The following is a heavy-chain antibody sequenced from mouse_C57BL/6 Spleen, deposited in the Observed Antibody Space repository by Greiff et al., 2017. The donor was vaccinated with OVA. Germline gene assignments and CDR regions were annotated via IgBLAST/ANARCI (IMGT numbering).Heavy chain of an antibody. CDR3: TTRTGWFAY. CDR1: GFNIKDDY. CDR2: IDPENGDT. D-gene: IGHD4-1*01. Sequence: VHVKQSGAELVRPGASVKLSCTASGFNIKDDYMHWVKQRPEQGLEWIGWIDPENGDTEYASKFQGKATITADTSSNTAYLQLSSLTSEDTAVYYCTTRTGWFAYWGQGTLVTVSA. V-gene: IGHV14-4*01. J-gene: IGHJ3*01.